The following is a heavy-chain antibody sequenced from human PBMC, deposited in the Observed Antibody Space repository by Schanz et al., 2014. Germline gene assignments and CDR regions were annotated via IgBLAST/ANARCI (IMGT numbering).Heavy chain of an antibody. V-gene: IGHV4-39*01. D-gene: IGHD6-19*01. CDR2: VFYTGTT. Sequence: QLQLQESGPGLVKPSETLSLICSVSGGSINSNSYYWGWIRQPPGKGLEWIGNVFYTGTTYTNPSLRSRLTLSVDTSNNQFSLKLTSGTAADTAVYFCARHGPLAGIPLDYWGRGTLVTVSS. J-gene: IGHJ4*02. CDR1: GGSINSNSYY. CDR3: ARHGPLAGIPLDY.